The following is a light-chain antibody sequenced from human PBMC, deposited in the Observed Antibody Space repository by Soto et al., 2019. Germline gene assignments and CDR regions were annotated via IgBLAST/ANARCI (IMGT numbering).Light chain of an antibody. Sequence: DIQMTQSPSSLSASVGDRVTITCRASQSVSSYLNWYQQKPGKAPKLLIYAASSLQSGVPSRFSGRGSWTDFTLTISSLQPEDFATYYCQQSYSSLGTFGQGTKVEIK. J-gene: IGKJ1*01. CDR1: QSVSSY. CDR3: QQSYSSLGT. V-gene: IGKV1-39*01. CDR2: AAS.